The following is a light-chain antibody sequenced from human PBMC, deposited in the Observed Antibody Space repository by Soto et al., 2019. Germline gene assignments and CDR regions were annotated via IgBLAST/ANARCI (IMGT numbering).Light chain of an antibody. CDR1: QSVSNND. CDR2: GAS. J-gene: IGKJ2*01. V-gene: IGKV3-20*01. CDR3: HHYSRSPPYT. Sequence: EIVLTQSPDTLSVSPGERATVSCRASQSVSNNDLAWYQQRPGQAPRLVLYGASTRPTGIPDRFSGSGSGTEFTLTISRLEPEDFAVYYCHHYSRSPPYTFGQGTKLDIK.